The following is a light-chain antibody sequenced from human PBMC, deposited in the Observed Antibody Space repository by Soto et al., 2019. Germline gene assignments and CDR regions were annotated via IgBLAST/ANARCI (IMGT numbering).Light chain of an antibody. Sequence: EIVLTQSPGTLSLSPGERATLSCRASQSVTSSLAWYQQKPGQDPRLLLYNASNRATGIPDRFSGSGSGTDFSLTISRLESEDSAVYYCQQYGSSPRLTFGGGTKVEIK. J-gene: IGKJ4*01. CDR1: QSVTSS. CDR2: NAS. CDR3: QQYGSSPRLT. V-gene: IGKV3-20*01.